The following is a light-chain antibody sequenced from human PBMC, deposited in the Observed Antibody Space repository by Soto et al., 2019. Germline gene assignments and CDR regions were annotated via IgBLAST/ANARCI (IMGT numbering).Light chain of an antibody. J-gene: IGKJ4*01. Sequence: DIQMTQSPSSLSASVGDRVTITCRASQSISSYLNWYQQKPGKAPKLLIYAASSLQSGVPSRFSGSGSGTDFTLTISSLQPEDFAFYYCQQYNHWPRMLSFGGGTKVELK. CDR1: QSISSY. V-gene: IGKV1-39*01. CDR3: QQYNHWPRMLS. CDR2: AAS.